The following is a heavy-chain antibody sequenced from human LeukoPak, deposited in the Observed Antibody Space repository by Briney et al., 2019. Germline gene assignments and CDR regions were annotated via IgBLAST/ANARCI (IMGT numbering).Heavy chain of an antibody. CDR3: ATAGDWIDVPY. CDR1: GASITSHY. Sequence: SETLSLTCTVSGASITSHYWSWIRRPPGKVLEWIGYASYTGTTNYNPSPKSRVTISVDTSKSQVSLKVSSVTAADTAVYYCATAGDWIDVPYWGQGILVTVYS. CDR2: ASYTGTT. J-gene: IGHJ4*02. D-gene: IGHD1-1*01. V-gene: IGHV4-59*11.